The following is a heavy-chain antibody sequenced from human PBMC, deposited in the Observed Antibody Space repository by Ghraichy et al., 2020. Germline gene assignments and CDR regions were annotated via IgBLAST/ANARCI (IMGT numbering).Heavy chain of an antibody. V-gene: IGHV3-23*01. D-gene: IGHD3-10*01. CDR3: ARYGSGSYYDY. Sequence: AISGSGSSTYYADSVKGRFTISRDNSKNTLYLQMNSLRAEDTAVYYCARYGSGSYYDYWGQGTLVTVSS. J-gene: IGHJ4*02. CDR2: ISGSGSST.